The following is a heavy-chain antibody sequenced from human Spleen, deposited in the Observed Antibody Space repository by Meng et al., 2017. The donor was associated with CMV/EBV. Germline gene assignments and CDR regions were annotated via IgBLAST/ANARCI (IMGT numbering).Heavy chain of an antibody. Sequence: ASGFNFSRYWMHWVRKVPGKGLVWDSHRNGDGSSTRYEDSVKGRFTISRENAKNTLYLQMNSLRAEDTAVYSCAREGYSYGYAFDFWGQGTLVTVSS. CDR3: AREGYSYGYAFDF. CDR2: RNGDGSST. D-gene: IGHD5-18*01. V-gene: IGHV3-74*01. J-gene: IGHJ4*02. CDR1: GFNFSRYW.